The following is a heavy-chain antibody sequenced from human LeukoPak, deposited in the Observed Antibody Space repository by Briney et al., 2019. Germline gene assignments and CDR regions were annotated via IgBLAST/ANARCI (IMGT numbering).Heavy chain of an antibody. Sequence: PSETLSLTCTVSGGSISSSSYYWGWLRQPPGKGLEWIGSIYYSGSTYYNPSLKSRVTISVDTSKNQFSLKLSSVTAADTAVYYCARQAAGTASYYFDYWGQGTLVTVSS. V-gene: IGHV4-39*01. CDR3: ARQAAGTASYYFDY. D-gene: IGHD6-13*01. CDR1: GGSISSSSYY. CDR2: IYYSGST. J-gene: IGHJ4*02.